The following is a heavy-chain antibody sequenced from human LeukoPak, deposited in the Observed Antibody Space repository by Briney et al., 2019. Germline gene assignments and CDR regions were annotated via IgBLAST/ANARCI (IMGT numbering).Heavy chain of an antibody. Sequence: SETLSLTCTVSGAFISSGGFYWSWLRQPPGKGLEWIGYIYHSGKAYYNPSLESRVTISVDRSKNHFSLNLNSVTAADTAVYYCARVWFGELSAKGFDYWGQGTLVTVSS. CDR2: IYHSGKA. D-gene: IGHD3-10*01. V-gene: IGHV4-30-2*01. J-gene: IGHJ4*02. CDR3: ARVWFGELSAKGFDY. CDR1: GAFISSGGFY.